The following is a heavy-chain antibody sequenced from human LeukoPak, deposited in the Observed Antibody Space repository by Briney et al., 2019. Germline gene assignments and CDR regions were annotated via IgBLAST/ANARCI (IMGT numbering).Heavy chain of an antibody. CDR3: AKDKWNPNDYGDSGGDAFDI. J-gene: IGHJ3*02. V-gene: IGHV3-23*01. CDR2: ISGSGGST. Sequence: PGGSLRLSCAASGFTFSSYAMSWVRQAPGKGLEWVSAISGSGGSTYYADSVKGRFTISRDNSKNTLYLQMNSLRAEDTAVYCCAKDKWNPNDYGDSGGDAFDIWGQGTMVTVSS. CDR1: GFTFSSYA. D-gene: IGHD4-17*01.